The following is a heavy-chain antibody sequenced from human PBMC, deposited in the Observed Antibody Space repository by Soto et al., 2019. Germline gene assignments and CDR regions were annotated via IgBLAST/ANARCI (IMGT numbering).Heavy chain of an antibody. J-gene: IGHJ6*02. CDR1: GFTFIGYA. CDR3: VKGLSCSSTSCYTQDLAAYYYYYYGMDV. D-gene: IGHD2-2*02. V-gene: IGHV3-64D*06. Sequence: PGGPLIPSCSASGFTFIGYARHWVRPAPGKGLEYVSAISRSGRSTYYADSVKRKFPISRDNSNNTLSLQMSSRRAEDSAGYYCVKGLSCSSTSCYTQDLAAYYYYYYGMDVWGHGTTVTVS. CDR2: ISRSGRST.